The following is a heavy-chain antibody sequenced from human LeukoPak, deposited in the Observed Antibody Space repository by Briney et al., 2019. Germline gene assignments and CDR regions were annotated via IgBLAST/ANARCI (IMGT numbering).Heavy chain of an antibody. Sequence: GGSLRLSCAASGFTFSSYSMNWVRQAPGKGLEWVSSISSSSSYIYYADSVKGRFTISRDNAKNSLYLQMNSLRAEDTAVYYCARGGVSSIAARRGYMDVWGKGTTVTVSS. J-gene: IGHJ6*03. CDR1: GFTFSSYS. CDR2: ISSSSSYI. V-gene: IGHV3-21*01. CDR3: ARGGVSSIAARRGYMDV. D-gene: IGHD6-6*01.